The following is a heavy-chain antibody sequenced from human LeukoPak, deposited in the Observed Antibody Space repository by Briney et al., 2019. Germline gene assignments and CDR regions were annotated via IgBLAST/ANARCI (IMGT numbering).Heavy chain of an antibody. CDR3: ARGIAVAGPFDY. J-gene: IGHJ4*02. D-gene: IGHD6-19*01. CDR1: GYSISRAYY. V-gene: IGHV4-38-2*02. Sequence: SETLSLTCTVSGYSISRAYYWGWIRQPPGKGLEWIGSIYHSGSTYYNPSLKSRVTMSVDTSKNQFSLKLSSVTAADTAVYYCARGIAVAGPFDYWGQGTLVTVSS. CDR2: IYHSGST.